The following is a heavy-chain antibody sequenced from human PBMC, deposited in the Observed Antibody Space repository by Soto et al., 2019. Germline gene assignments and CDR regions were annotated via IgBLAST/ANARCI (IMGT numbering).Heavy chain of an antibody. CDR3: ARLGGNWCIDY. D-gene: IGHD1-1*01. CDR2: IWYDGSNK. CDR1: GFVFNSYG. J-gene: IGHJ4*02. Sequence: VQLVESGGGVVQPGRSLRLSCAASGFVFNSYGIHWVRQAPGKGLEWVAVIWYDGSNKYYADSVKGRFTISRDNSQNTVHLQMNSLRVEDTAVYYCARLGGNWCIDYWGQGTLVIVSS. V-gene: IGHV3-33*01.